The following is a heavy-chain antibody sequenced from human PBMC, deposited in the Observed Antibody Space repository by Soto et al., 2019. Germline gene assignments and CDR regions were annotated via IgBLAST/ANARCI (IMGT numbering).Heavy chain of an antibody. V-gene: IGHV1-69*02. CDR2: IIPILGIA. D-gene: IGHD6-13*01. J-gene: IGHJ5*02. CDR3: TRGYSISRYGVDP. CDR1: GGTFSSYT. Sequence: QVQLVQSGAEVKKPGSSVKVSCKASGGTFSSYTISWVRQAPGQGLEWMGRIIPILGIANYAQKFQGRVTITTDKSTSTVYIDLSSIRSVDTAVYYRTRGYSISRYGVDPWGQGTLVTVST.